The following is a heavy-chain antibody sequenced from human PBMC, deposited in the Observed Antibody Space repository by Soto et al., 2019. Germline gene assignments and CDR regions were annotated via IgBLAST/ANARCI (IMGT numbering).Heavy chain of an antibody. V-gene: IGHV4-39*01. J-gene: IGHJ4*02. Sequence: PSETLSLTCTVSGDSLSTSSHYWGWIRLPPGKGLEWIGSISYSGGTYYNPSLKSRVTISVDTSKNQFSLKLSSVNAADTAVYYCARGHGGITVFGAPGHFDYWGQGTLVTVSS. D-gene: IGHD3-3*01. CDR1: GDSLSTSSHY. CDR2: ISYSGGT. CDR3: ARGHGGITVFGAPGHFDY.